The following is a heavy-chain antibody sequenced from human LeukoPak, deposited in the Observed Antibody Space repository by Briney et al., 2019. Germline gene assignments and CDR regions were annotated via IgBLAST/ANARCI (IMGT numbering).Heavy chain of an antibody. CDR3: ARDGYSSGWFWFDY. CDR1: GGTFSSYA. D-gene: IGHD6-19*01. Sequence: GASVKVSCKASGGTFSSYAISWVRQAPGQGLEWMGGIIPIFGTANYAQKFQGRVTITADESTGTAYMELSSLRSEDTAVYYCARDGYSSGWFWFDYWGQGTLVTVSS. V-gene: IGHV1-69*13. J-gene: IGHJ4*02. CDR2: IIPIFGTA.